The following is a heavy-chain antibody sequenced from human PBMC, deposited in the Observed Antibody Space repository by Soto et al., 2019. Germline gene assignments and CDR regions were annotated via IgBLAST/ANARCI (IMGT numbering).Heavy chain of an antibody. CDR1: GGSISSGGYY. J-gene: IGHJ6*02. CDR3: ARDFDGDGMDV. V-gene: IGHV4-31*03. Sequence: SETLSLTCTVSGGSISSGGYYWSWIRQHPGKGLEWIGYIYYSGSTYYNPSLKSRVTISVDTSKNQFSLKLSSVTAADTAVYYCARDFDGDGMDVWGQGTTVTVSS. CDR2: IYYSGST. D-gene: IGHD3-10*01.